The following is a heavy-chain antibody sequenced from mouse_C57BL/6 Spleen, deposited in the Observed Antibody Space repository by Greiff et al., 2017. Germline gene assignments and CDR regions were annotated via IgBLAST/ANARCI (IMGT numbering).Heavy chain of an antibody. D-gene: IGHD1-1*01. CDR2: IDPETGGT. CDR3: TRDYYGSSYGFAY. Sequence: QVQLQQSGAELVRPGASVTLSCKASGYTFTDYEMHWVKQTPVHGLEWIGAIDPETGGTAYNQKFKGKAILTADKSSSPAYMELRSLTSEDSAVYYCTRDYYGSSYGFAYWGQGTLVTVSA. V-gene: IGHV1-15*01. J-gene: IGHJ3*01. CDR1: GYTFTDYE.